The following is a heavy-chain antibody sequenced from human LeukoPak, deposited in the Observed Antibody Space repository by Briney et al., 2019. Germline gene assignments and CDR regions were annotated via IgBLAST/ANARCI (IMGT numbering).Heavy chain of an antibody. J-gene: IGHJ6*02. D-gene: IGHD6-13*01. CDR3: ATDIGVAAAPLEIYYYGMDV. Sequence: GASVKVSCKASGGTFSSYAISWVRQAPGQGLEWMGGFDPEDGETIYAQKFQGRVTMTEDTSTDTAYMELSSLRSEDTAVYYCATDIGVAAAPLEIYYYGMDVWGQGTTVTVSS. CDR1: GGTFSSYA. V-gene: IGHV1-24*01. CDR2: FDPEDGET.